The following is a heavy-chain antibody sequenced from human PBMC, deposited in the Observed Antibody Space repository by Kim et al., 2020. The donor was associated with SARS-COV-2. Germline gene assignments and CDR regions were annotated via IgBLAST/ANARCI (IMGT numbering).Heavy chain of an antibody. CDR1: GFTFSSYG. CDR3: ARAGVYRSGWYADY. D-gene: IGHD6-19*01. Sequence: GGSLRLSCAASGFTFSSYGMHWVRQAPGKGLEWVAVISYDGSNKYYADSVKGRFTISRDNSKNTLYLQMNSLRAEDTAVYYCARAGVYRSGWYADYWGQG. V-gene: IGHV3-33*05. J-gene: IGHJ4*02. CDR2: ISYDGSNK.